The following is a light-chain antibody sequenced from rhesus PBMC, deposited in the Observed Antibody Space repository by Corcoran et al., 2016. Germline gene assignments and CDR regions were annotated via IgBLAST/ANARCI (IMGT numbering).Light chain of an antibody. CDR1: QRVSSY. J-gene: IGKJ4*01. V-gene: IGKV3-24*04. Sequence: EIVMTQSPATLAWSPGERATLSCRASQRVSSYLAWYQQKPGQAPRLLIYGASSRATGIPDRFSGSGSGTDVTLTISSLEPADFGVYFCLQSSNWPLTVGGGTKVELK. CDR2: GAS. CDR3: LQSSNWPLT.